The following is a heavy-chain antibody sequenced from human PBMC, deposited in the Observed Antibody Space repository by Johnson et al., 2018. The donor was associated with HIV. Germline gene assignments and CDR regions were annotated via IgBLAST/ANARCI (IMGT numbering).Heavy chain of an antibody. J-gene: IGHJ3*02. Sequence: VQLVESGGGMVQPGRSLRLSCAASGFTFSSYAMHWVRQAPGKGLEWVAVISYDGSNKYYEDSVKGRFTISRDNSKNTLYLQMNSLRAEDTAVYYCASSSVVDDAFDIWGQGTMVTVSS. CDR3: ASSSVVDDAFDI. CDR2: ISYDGSNK. D-gene: IGHD2-15*01. CDR1: GFTFSSYA. V-gene: IGHV3-30-3*01.